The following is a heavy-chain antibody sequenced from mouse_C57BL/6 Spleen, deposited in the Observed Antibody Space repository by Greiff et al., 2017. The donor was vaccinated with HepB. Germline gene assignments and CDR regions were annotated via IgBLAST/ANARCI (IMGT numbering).Heavy chain of an antibody. Sequence: DVKLQESGAELVRPGASVKLSCTASGFNIKDDYMHWVKQRPEQGLEWIGWIDPENGDTEYASKVQGKATITADTSTNTAYLQLSSLTSEDTAVYYCTITTAPWFAYWGQGTLVTVSA. CDR3: TITTAPWFAY. D-gene: IGHD1-2*01. CDR1: GFNIKDDY. J-gene: IGHJ3*01. CDR2: IDPENGDT. V-gene: IGHV14-4*01.